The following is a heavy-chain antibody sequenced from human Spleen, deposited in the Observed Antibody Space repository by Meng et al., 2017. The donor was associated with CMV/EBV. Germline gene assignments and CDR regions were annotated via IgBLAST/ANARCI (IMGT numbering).Heavy chain of an antibody. CDR3: ARAYARGRFDY. D-gene: IGHD3-16*01. CDR2: INSAGTTA. Sequence: GESLNISCAASGFSFSDYYMTWVRQAPGKGLQWVAYINSAGTTAYYGDSVKGRFTISRGNGKKSLYLQMSSLSAEDTAVYYCARAYARGRFDYWGQGALVTVSS. V-gene: IGHV3-11*04. J-gene: IGHJ4*02. CDR1: GFSFSDYY.